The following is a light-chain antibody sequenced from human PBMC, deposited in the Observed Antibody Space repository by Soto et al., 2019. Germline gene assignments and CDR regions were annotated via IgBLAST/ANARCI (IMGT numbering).Light chain of an antibody. J-gene: IGKJ4*01. CDR1: QRIRTD. V-gene: IGKV1-39*01. CDR3: QQSYKNPHT. Sequence: IQMTQSPSSLSASVGERVTITCRASQRIRTDLNWYQQRPGKAPKVLIYVASTLQTGVPSRFSGSSSRTDFNLTITSLQPEDFALYYCQQSYKNPHTFGGGTRVEIK. CDR2: VAS.